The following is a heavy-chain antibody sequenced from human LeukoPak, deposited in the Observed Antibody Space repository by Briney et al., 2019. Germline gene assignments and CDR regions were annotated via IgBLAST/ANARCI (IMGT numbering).Heavy chain of an antibody. Sequence: GGSLRLSCAASGFTFSDYGMHWVRQAPGKGREWVTFIRSDGINKYYSDSVKGRFTISRDNSKNTLYLQMNSLRPEDTAIYYCAKGSAWSHGYFDYWGQGTLVTVSS. CDR1: GFTFSDYG. D-gene: IGHD6-19*01. J-gene: IGHJ4*02. CDR3: AKGSAWSHGYFDY. CDR2: IRSDGINK. V-gene: IGHV3-30*02.